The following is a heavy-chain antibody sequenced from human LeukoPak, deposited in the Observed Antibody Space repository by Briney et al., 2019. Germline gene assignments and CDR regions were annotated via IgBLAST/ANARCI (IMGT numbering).Heavy chain of an antibody. CDR2: IYPGDSDT. J-gene: IGHJ4*02. D-gene: IGHD3-22*01. CDR1: GYSFTSYW. V-gene: IGHV5-51*01. CDR3: GRPRYYDSRGSQPYYFDY. Sequence: GESLKISCKGSGYSFTSYWIGWVRQMPGKGLEWMGIIYPGDSDTRYSPSFQGQVTISADKSIRNAYLQWSSLKASDTAMYYCGRPRYYDSRGSQPYYFDYWGQGTLVTVSS.